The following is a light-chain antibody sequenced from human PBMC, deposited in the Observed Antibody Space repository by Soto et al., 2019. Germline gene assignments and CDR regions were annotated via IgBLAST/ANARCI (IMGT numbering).Light chain of an antibody. CDR1: QSIADW. V-gene: IGKV1-5*01. J-gene: IGKJ1*01. CDR2: GAS. Sequence: DIHMTQSPSTLSASVGDRVTMPCRASQSIADWLAWYQQKPGKAPKLLIYGASSLESGVPSRFSGSGSGTEFTLTITNLQPDDFATYYCQQYDSFSGTFGQGTKVDIK. CDR3: QQYDSFSGT.